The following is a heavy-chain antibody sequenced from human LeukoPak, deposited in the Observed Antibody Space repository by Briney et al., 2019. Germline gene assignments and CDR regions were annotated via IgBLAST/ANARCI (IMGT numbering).Heavy chain of an antibody. J-gene: IGHJ4*02. CDR1: GFIFSTYG. Sequence: PGRSLRLSCAASGFIFSTYGMHWVRQAPGKGLEWVAVIWADGSNTDYADSVKGRFTISKDNSKNTLYLQMNSLRAEDTAVYYCARSGGGTYFDNWGQGALVTVSS. CDR3: ARSGGGTYFDN. V-gene: IGHV3-33*01. D-gene: IGHD2-15*01. CDR2: IWADGSNT.